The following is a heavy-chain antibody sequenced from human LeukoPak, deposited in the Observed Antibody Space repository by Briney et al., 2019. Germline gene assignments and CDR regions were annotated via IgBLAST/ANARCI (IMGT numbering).Heavy chain of an antibody. CDR1: GGSISSSSYY. D-gene: IGHD1-7*01. Sequence: SETLSLTCTVSGGSISSSSYYWGWIRQPPGKGLEWIGSIYYSGSTYYNPSLKSRVTISVDTSKNQLSLKLSSVTAADTAVYYCARHRIVGTTQTYYYYGMDVWGQGTTVTVSS. CDR3: ARHRIVGTTQTYYYYGMDV. J-gene: IGHJ6*02. CDR2: IYYSGST. V-gene: IGHV4-39*01.